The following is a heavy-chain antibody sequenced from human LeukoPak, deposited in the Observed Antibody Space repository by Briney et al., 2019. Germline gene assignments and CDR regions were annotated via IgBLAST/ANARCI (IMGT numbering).Heavy chain of an antibody. Sequence: SQTLSLTCTVSGGSISSGSYYWSWIRQPAGKGLEGIGRIYTIGSTNYNPSLKSRVTISVDTSTTQFSLTLSSVTAADTAVYYCARGSYCSGGSCYYFDYWGQGTLVTVSS. CDR2: IYTIGST. D-gene: IGHD2-15*01. CDR1: GGSISSGSYY. J-gene: IGHJ4*02. V-gene: IGHV4-61*02. CDR3: ARGSYCSGGSCYYFDY.